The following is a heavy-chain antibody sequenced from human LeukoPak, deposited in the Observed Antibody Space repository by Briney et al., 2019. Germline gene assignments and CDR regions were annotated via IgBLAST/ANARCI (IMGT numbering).Heavy chain of an antibody. CDR2: IYYSGST. CDR1: GGSISSYY. Sequence: SETLSLTCTVSGGSISSYYWRWIRQPPGKGLEWIGYIYYSGSTNYNTSLKSRVTISVDTSKNQFSLKLSSVTAADTAVYYCARASSDYYDSSGSPPLIDYWGQGTLVTVSS. V-gene: IGHV4-59*01. D-gene: IGHD3-22*01. CDR3: ARASSDYYDSSGSPPLIDY. J-gene: IGHJ4*02.